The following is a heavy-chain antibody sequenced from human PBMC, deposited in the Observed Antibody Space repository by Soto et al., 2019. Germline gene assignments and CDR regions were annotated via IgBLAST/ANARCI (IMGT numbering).Heavy chain of an antibody. V-gene: IGHV6-1*01. CDR1: GDSVSSNSAA. D-gene: IGHD2-2*01. CDR3: ARDGETRELLGYCSSTSCYLSYYGMDV. J-gene: IGHJ6*02. Sequence: PSQTLSLTCASSGDSVSSNSAAWNWIRQSPSRGLEWLGRTYYRSKWYNDYAVSVKSRITINSDTSKNQFSLHLNSVTPEDTAVYYCARDGETRELLGYCSSTSCYLSYYGMDVWGQGTTVTVSS. CDR2: TYYRSKWYN.